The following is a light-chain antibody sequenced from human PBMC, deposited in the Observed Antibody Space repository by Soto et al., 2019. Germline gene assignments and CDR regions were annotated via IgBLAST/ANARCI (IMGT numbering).Light chain of an antibody. V-gene: IGLV2-14*01. CDR1: SSDIGNYNY. J-gene: IGLJ2*01. CDR3: SSYTSSSTPHVV. Sequence: QSALTQPASVSGSPGQSITISCTGTSSDIGNYNYVSWYQQHPGKAPKLMIYDVSNRPSGVSNRFSGSKSGNTASLTISRLQAEDEADYYCSSYTSSSTPHVVFGGGTKLTVL. CDR2: DVS.